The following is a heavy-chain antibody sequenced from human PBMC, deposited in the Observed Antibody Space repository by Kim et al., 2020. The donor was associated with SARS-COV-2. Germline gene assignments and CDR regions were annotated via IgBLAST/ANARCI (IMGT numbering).Heavy chain of an antibody. J-gene: IGHJ5*02. V-gene: IGHV6-1*01. Sequence: SVKSRITITPDTSKNQFSLQLNSVTPKDTAVYYCARGVWDIVVVPAAFDPWGQGTLVTVSS. D-gene: IGHD2-2*01. CDR3: ARGVWDIVVVPAAFDP.